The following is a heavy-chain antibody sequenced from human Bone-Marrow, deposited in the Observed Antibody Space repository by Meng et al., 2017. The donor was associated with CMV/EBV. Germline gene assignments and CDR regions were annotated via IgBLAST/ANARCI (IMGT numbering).Heavy chain of an antibody. V-gene: IGHV3-30*02. CDR2: IRYDGSNK. CDR1: GFRFGDYL. CDR3: ARDSDYYDSSGSLDY. J-gene: IGHJ4*02. Sequence: GESLKISCTTSGFRFGDYLISWVRQAPGKGLEWVAFIRYDGSNKYYADSVKGRFTISRDNSKNTLYLQMNSLRAEDTAVYYCARDSDYYDSSGSLDYWGQGTLVTVSS. D-gene: IGHD3-22*01.